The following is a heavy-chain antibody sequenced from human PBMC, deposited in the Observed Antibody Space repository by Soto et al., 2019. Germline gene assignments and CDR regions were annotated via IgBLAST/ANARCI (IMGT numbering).Heavy chain of an antibody. V-gene: IGHV1-24*01. CDR2: FDPEDGET. D-gene: IGHD4-17*01. CDR1: GYTLTDLS. CDR3: ATVHYGDYVFYYYGMDV. Sequence: ASVKVSCKVSGYTLTDLSMHWVRQAPGKGLEWMGGFDPEDGETIYAQKFQGRVTMTEDTSTDTAYMELSSLRSEDTAVYYCATVHYGDYVFYYYGMDVWGQGTTVTVSS. J-gene: IGHJ6*02.